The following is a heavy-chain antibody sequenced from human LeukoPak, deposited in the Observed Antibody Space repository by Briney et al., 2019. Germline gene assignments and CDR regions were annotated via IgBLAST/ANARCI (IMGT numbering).Heavy chain of an antibody. V-gene: IGHV3-53*01. D-gene: IGHD3-22*01. Sequence: GGSLRLSCAASGFTFSNDWMSWVRQAPGKGLEWVSVIYSGGSTYYADSVKGRFTISRDNSKNTLYLQMNSLRAEDTAVYYCARAYYYDSSGYYPFDYWGQGTLVTVSS. J-gene: IGHJ4*02. CDR1: GFTFSNDW. CDR2: IYSGGST. CDR3: ARAYYYDSSGYYPFDY.